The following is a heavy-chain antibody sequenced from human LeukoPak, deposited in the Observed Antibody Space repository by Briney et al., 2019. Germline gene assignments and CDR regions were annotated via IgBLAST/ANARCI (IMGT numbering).Heavy chain of an antibody. V-gene: IGHV3-48*03. D-gene: IGHD3-10*01. J-gene: IGHJ4*02. CDR2: ISSSGSTI. CDR1: GFTFSSYE. CDR3: ARQSLLWFGEPH. Sequence: GGSLRLSCAASGFTFSSYEMNWVRQAPGKGLEWASYISSSGSTIYYADSVKGRFTISRDNAKNSLYLQMNSLRAEDTAVYYCARQSLLWFGEPHWGQGTLVTVSS.